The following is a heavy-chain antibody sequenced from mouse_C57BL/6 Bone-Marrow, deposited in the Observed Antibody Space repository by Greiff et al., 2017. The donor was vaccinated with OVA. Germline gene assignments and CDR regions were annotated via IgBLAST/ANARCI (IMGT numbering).Heavy chain of an antibody. Sequence: EVKLMESGGGLVKPGGSLKLSCAASGFTFSDYGMHWVRQAPEKGLEWVAYISSGSSTIYYADTVKGRFTISRANAKNTLFLQMTSLRSEDTAMYYCARNYYGSPWFAYWGQGTLVTVSA. V-gene: IGHV5-17*01. CDR3: ARNYYGSPWFAY. CDR2: ISSGSSTI. CDR1: GFTFSDYG. J-gene: IGHJ3*01. D-gene: IGHD1-1*01.